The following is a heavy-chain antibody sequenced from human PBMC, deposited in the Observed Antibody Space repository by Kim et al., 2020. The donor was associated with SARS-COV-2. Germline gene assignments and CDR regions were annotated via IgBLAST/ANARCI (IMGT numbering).Heavy chain of an antibody. D-gene: IGHD3-9*01. Sequence: GGSLRLSCAASGFSFSTHNMNWVRQAPGKGLEWVSSISGSSSYIYYADSVKGRFTISRDNTKNSLFLQRNSLRAEDTGVYYCARAGANYDILTGPPDDWGQGTLVTVSS. J-gene: IGHJ4*02. CDR2: ISGSSSYI. V-gene: IGHV3-21*01. CDR1: GFSFSTHN. CDR3: ARAGANYDILTGPPDD.